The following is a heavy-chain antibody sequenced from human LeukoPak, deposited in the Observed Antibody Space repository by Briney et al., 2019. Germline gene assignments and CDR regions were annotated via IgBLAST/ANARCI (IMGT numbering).Heavy chain of an antibody. CDR3: AKDRPNYYGSNGHYYRRDGDY. CDR2: ITSSGDGT. D-gene: IGHD3-22*01. V-gene: IGHV3-23*01. Sequence: GGSLRLSCAASGFTFSIYVMSWVRQAPGKGLQWVSSITSSGDGTYYADYVKGRFTISRDNSENMLYLQMNSLRVEDTAVYFCAKDRPNYYGSNGHYYRRDGDYWGQGTLVTVSS. CDR1: GFTFSIYV. J-gene: IGHJ4*02.